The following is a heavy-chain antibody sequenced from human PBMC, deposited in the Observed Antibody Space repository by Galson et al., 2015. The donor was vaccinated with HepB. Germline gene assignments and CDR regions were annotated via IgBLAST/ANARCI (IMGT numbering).Heavy chain of an antibody. CDR1: GFTFSSYS. D-gene: IGHD3-16*02. Sequence: SLRLSCAASGFTFSSYSMNWVRQAPGKGLVWVSSISSSSSYIYYADSVKGRFTISRDNAKNSLYLQMNSLRAEDTAVYYCAREGKNDYVWGSYRLIDYWGQGTLVTVSS. V-gene: IGHV3-21*01. CDR2: ISSSSSYI. CDR3: AREGKNDYVWGSYRLIDY. J-gene: IGHJ4*02.